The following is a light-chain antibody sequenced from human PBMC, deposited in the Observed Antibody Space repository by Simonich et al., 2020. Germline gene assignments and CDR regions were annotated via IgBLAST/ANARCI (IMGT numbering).Light chain of an antibody. CDR1: QSLVHSDGNTT. V-gene: IGKV2-30*02. J-gene: IGKJ4*01. Sequence: DVVMTQSPLSLPVTLGQPASISCRSSQSLVHSDGNTTLNWLQQRPGQSPRRLIYKVSNRDSGVPDRFSGSGSGTDFTLKISRVEAEDVGVYYCMQGTHWPLTFGGGTKVEIK. CDR3: MQGTHWPLT. CDR2: KVS.